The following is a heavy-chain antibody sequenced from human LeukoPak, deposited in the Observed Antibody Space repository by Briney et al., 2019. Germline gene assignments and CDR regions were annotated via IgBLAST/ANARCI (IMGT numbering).Heavy chain of an antibody. V-gene: IGHV3-53*01. CDR3: ARERDYYDSPYGMDV. CDR2: IYSGGST. D-gene: IGHD3-22*01. CDR1: GFTVSSNY. J-gene: IGHJ6*02. Sequence: PGGSLRLSCAASGFTVSSNYMSWVRQAPGKGLEWVSVIYSGGSTYYADSVKGRFTISRDNSKNTLYLQMSSLRAEDTAVYYCARERDYYDSPYGMDVWGQGTTVTVSS.